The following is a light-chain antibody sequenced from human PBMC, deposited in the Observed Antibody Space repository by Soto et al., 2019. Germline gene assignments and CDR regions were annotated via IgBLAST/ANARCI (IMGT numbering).Light chain of an antibody. CDR3: QQYGSTPLT. CDR1: QSVRSTY. CDR2: GAT. V-gene: IGKV3-20*01. J-gene: IGKJ1*01. Sequence: EFVLTQSPGTLSLSPGERTTLSCRASQSVRSTYLAWYQQRPGQAPRLLIYGATSRATGIPDRFQGSGSGTDFTLTISRLEPEDFAVYFCQQYGSTPLTFGQGTKVEIK.